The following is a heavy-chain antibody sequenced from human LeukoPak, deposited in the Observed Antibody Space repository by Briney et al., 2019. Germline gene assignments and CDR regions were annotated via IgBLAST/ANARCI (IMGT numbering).Heavy chain of an antibody. J-gene: IGHJ4*02. CDR1: GFTFSSYA. D-gene: IGHD1-26*01. Sequence: PGGSLRLSCAASGFTFSSYAMSWVRQAPGKGLEWVSAISGSGGSTYYADSVKGRFTISRDNSKNTLYLQMNSLRAEDTAVYYXXXTXXXYYPSYFDYWGQGTLVTVSS. CDR2: ISGSGGST. CDR3: XXTXXXYYPSYFDY. V-gene: IGHV3-23*01.